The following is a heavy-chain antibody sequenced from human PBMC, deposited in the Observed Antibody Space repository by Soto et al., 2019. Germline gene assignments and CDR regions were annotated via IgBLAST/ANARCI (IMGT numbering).Heavy chain of an antibody. CDR2: IRKDGSKT. D-gene: IGHD6-13*01. CDR1: GFTFSSDW. J-gene: IGHJ3*02. CDR3: ARDVSPGTSSLYFDVFDI. Sequence: EVRLVESGGGLVQPGGSLRLSCAASGFTFSSDWMTWVRQAPGKGLEGVANIRKDGSKTSYLDSVRGRFTISRDNAQSSLYLQMDSLRAEDTALYYCARDVSPGTSSLYFDVFDIWGQGTMVTVSS. V-gene: IGHV3-7*05.